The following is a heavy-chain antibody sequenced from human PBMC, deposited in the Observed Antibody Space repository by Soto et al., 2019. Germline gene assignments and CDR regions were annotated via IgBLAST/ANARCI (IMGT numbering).Heavy chain of an antibody. CDR3: AGDPDSHYNDSHAYSYP. D-gene: IGHD3-22*01. CDR1: GGSFSTYT. Sequence: SVKVSCKASGGSFSTYTISWVRQAPGQGFEWMGRIIPIIGIINYAQKFQGRVTITADKFTGTAYMELTRLRSDDTAVYYCAGDPDSHYNDSHAYSYPWGQGTLVTVSS. CDR2: IIPIIGII. V-gene: IGHV1-69*04. J-gene: IGHJ5*02.